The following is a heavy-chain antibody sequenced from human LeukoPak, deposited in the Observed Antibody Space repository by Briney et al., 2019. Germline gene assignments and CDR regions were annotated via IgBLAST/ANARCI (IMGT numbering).Heavy chain of an antibody. J-gene: IGHJ4*02. CDR2: IWYDGSNK. Sequence: GGSLRLSCAASGFTFSSYSMNWVRQAPGKGLEWVAVIWYDGSNKYYADSVKGRFTISRDNSKNTLYLQMNSLRAEDTAVYYCAKDPLGYCTSTSCNAPDYWGQGTLVTVSS. CDR1: GFTFSSYS. D-gene: IGHD2-2*01. CDR3: AKDPLGYCTSTSCNAPDY. V-gene: IGHV3-30*02.